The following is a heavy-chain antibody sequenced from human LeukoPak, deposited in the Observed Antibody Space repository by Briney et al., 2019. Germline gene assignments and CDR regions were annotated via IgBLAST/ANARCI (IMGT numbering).Heavy chain of an antibody. D-gene: IGHD6-19*01. CDR3: VRQGDGSGWLFHY. Sequence: RGESLKISCKGSGYPFTTYWIGWVRQMPGKGLEWMGVVYPGDSYTRYSPSFQGQVTISADKSISTAYLQWSSMKASDSAMYYCVRQGDGSGWLFHYWGQGTLVTVSS. V-gene: IGHV5-51*01. J-gene: IGHJ4*02. CDR1: GYPFTTYW. CDR2: VYPGDSYT.